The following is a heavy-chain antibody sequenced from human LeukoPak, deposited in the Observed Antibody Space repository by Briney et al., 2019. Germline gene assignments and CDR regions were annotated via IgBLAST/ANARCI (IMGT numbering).Heavy chain of an antibody. Sequence: SETLSLTCTVSGGSISSYYWSWIRQPPGKGLEWIGHIYTSESTNYNPSLKSRVTISVDTSKNQFSLKLSSVTAADTAVYYCARRYCSGGSCYSDRGAFDIWGQGTMVTVSS. CDR1: GGSISSYY. CDR2: IYTSEST. V-gene: IGHV4-4*08. D-gene: IGHD2-15*01. CDR3: ARRYCSGGSCYSDRGAFDI. J-gene: IGHJ3*02.